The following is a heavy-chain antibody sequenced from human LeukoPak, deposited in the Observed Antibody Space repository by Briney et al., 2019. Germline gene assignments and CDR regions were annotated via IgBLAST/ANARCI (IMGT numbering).Heavy chain of an antibody. V-gene: IGHV3-74*03. CDR1: GFTSSSYW. CDR3: AREGRVSGYDFDY. CDR2: INSDGSSI. Sequence: SGGSLRLSCAASGFTSSSYWMHWVRQAPGKGLMWVSRINSDGSSITYADSVKGRFTISRDNAKNTLYLQMNSLRVEDTAVYYCAREGRVSGYDFDYWGQGTLVTVSS. J-gene: IGHJ4*02. D-gene: IGHD5-12*01.